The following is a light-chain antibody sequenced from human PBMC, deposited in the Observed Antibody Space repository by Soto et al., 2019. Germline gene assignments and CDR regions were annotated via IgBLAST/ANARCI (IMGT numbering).Light chain of an antibody. J-gene: IGLJ2*01. CDR2: RNN. CDR3: AAWDDSLSVV. Sequence: QSALTQPPSASGTPGQRVTISCSGSSSNIGSNYVYCYQQLPGTAPKLLIYRNNQRPSGVPDRFSGSKSGTSASLAISGLRSEDEADYYCAAWDDSLSVVFGGGTKLTVL. CDR1: SSNIGSNY. V-gene: IGLV1-47*01.